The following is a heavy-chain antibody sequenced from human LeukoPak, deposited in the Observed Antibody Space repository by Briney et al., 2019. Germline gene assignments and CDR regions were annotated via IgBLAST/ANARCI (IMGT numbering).Heavy chain of an antibody. J-gene: IGHJ4*02. V-gene: IGHV3-23*01. D-gene: IGHD3-22*01. CDR1: GFTFSSYG. CDR3: AKHYDSSGPFDY. Sequence: GGSLRLSCAVSGFTFSSYGMSWVRQAPGKGLEWVSAISGSGGSTYYADSVKGRFTISRDNSKNTLYLQMNSLRAEDTAVYYCAKHYDSSGPFDYWGQGTLVTVSS. CDR2: ISGSGGST.